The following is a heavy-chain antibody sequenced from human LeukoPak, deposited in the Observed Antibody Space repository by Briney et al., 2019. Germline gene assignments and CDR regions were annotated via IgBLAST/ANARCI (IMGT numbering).Heavy chain of an antibody. Sequence: SETLSLTCTVSGGSISSSNYYWGWIRPPPGKGREWIGSISYSGSTYYNPSIRRRVTVSVDTSKNQFSLKLSSVTAADTTVYYCARQNDFWSGYTDYWGQGTLVTVSS. V-gene: IGHV4-39*01. CDR1: GGSISSSNYY. D-gene: IGHD3-3*01. CDR3: ARQNDFWSGYTDY. J-gene: IGHJ4*02. CDR2: ISYSGST.